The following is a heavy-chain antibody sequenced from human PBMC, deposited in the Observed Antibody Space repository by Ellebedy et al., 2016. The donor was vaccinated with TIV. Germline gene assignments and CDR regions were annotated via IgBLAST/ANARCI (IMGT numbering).Heavy chain of an antibody. CDR3: AAGTGNSDFDY. J-gene: IGHJ4*02. Sequence: GGSLRLXXAASGFIFSDAWWSGVRQAPGKGLEWFGRIKGKADGATRDFASPVKGRFSISRDDSKNTVSLQMDGLKTEDTAVYYCAAGTGNSDFDYWGPGILVTVSS. CDR1: GFIFSDAW. V-gene: IGHV3-15*01. D-gene: IGHD1-1*01. CDR2: IKGKADGATR.